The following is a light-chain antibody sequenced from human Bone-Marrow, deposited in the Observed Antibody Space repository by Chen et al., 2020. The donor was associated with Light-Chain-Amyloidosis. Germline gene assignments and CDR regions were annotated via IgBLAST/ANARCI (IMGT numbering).Light chain of an antibody. CDR3: SSYTITNTLV. J-gene: IGLJ1*01. V-gene: IGLV2-14*01. CDR1: SSDVGGDNH. CDR2: EVT. Sequence: QSAWTQPASVSGSPGQWITISCTGTSSDVGGDNHVSWYQQHPDKAPKLMIYEVTNRPSWVPDRFSGSKSDNTASLTISGLQTEDEADYFCSSYTITNTLVFGSGTRVTVL.